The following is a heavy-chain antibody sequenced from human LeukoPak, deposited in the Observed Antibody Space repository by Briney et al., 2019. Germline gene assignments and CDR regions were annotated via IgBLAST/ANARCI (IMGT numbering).Heavy chain of an antibody. V-gene: IGHV1-69*04. CDR3: ARVPDSRYGMDV. CDR2: IIPILGIA. J-gene: IGHJ6*02. D-gene: IGHD2-21*01. Sequence: ASVKVSCKASGGTFSSYAISWVRQAPGQGLEWMGRIIPILGIANYAQKFQGRATITADKSTSTAYMELSSLRSEDTAVYYCARVPDSRYGMDVWGQGTTVTVSS. CDR1: GGTFSSYA.